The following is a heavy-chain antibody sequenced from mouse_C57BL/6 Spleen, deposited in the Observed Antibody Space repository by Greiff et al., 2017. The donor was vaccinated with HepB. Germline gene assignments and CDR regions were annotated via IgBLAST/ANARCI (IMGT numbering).Heavy chain of an antibody. J-gene: IGHJ2*01. CDR2: INPSTGGT. D-gene: IGHD2-5*01. V-gene: IGHV1-42*01. CDR1: GYSFTGYY. CDR3: ARMSNKYYFDY. Sequence: VQLQQSGPELVKPGASVKISCKASGYSFTGYYMNWVKQSPEKSLEWIGEINPSTGGTTYNQKFKAKATLTVDKSSSTAYMQLKSLTSEDSAVYYCARMSNKYYFDYWGQGTTLTVSS.